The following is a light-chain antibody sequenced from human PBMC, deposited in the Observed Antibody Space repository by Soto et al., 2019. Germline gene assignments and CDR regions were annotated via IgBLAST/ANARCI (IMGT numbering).Light chain of an antibody. CDR1: QSVTSS. CDR3: QQSYGTPPT. Sequence: DIHMTQSPSSLSASVGDRVTITCRASQSVTSSLNWYQQKPGKAPKFLIYATSNLQNGVPSRFSGSGSGTEFTLTISSLQPEDFATYYCQQSYGTPPTFGQGTKVDI. CDR2: ATS. V-gene: IGKV1-39*01. J-gene: IGKJ1*01.